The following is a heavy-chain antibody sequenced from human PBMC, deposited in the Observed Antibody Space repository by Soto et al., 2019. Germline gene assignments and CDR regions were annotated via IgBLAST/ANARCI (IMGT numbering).Heavy chain of an antibody. CDR3: SRSTSVFEGPDY. CDR2: ISSSSSYI. Sequence: GGSLRLSCAASGFTFSTYSVNWVRQAPGKGLEWVSTISSSSSYIYYADSVKGRFTISRDNARNSLFLQMSSLGVEDTAVYYCSRSTSVFEGPDYWGRGTLVTVSS. J-gene: IGHJ4*02. V-gene: IGHV3-21*01. D-gene: IGHD3-3*01. CDR1: GFTFSTYS.